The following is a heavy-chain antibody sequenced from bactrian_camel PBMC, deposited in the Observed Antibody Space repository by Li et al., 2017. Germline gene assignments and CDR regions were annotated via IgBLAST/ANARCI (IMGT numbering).Heavy chain of an antibody. Sequence: HVQLVESGGGLVQPGGSLRLSCAASGFIFSSYYIAWVRQAPGKGLEWVSSIYSDGDNTYYDDSVKGRFTISQNGKNIVYLQMNSLRPEDTAIYYCKVQAYGFTCNWSRWGQGTQVTVS. J-gene: IGHJ4*01. CDR1: GFIFSSYY. CDR2: IYSDGDNT. D-gene: IGHD3*01. V-gene: IGHV3-2*01. CDR3: KVQAYGFTCNWSR.